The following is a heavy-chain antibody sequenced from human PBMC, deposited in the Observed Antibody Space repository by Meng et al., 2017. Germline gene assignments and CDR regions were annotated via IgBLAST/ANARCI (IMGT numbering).Heavy chain of an antibody. CDR3: ARELTTVTDHYGNDAFDI. CDR2: INPSGGST. D-gene: IGHD4-17*01. J-gene: IGHJ3*02. Sequence: ASVKVSCKASGYTFTSYYMHWVRQAPGQGLEWMGIINPSGGSTSYAQKFQGRVNMTRDTSTSTVYMELSSLRSEDTAVYYCARELTTVTDHYGNDAFDIWGQGTMVTVSS. V-gene: IGHV1-46*01. CDR1: GYTFTSYY.